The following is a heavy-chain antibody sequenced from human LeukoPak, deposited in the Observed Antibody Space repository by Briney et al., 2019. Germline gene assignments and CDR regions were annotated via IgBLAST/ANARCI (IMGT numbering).Heavy chain of an antibody. Sequence: PGGSLRLSCAASGFTFTSYWIHWVRQAPGKGLVWVSRINSDGSSASYADSVKGRFTISRDNAKNTLYLQMSRLRAEDTAVYYCARAGPSSSWHQFDYWGQGTLVTVSS. D-gene: IGHD6-13*01. CDR2: INSDGSSA. V-gene: IGHV3-74*01. J-gene: IGHJ4*02. CDR3: ARAGPSSSWHQFDY. CDR1: GFTFTSYW.